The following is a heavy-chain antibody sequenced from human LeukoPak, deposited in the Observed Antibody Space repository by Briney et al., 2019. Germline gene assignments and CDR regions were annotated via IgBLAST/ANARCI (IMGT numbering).Heavy chain of an antibody. D-gene: IGHD6-19*01. CDR3: AGAGIAVAGNAEYLHH. CDR1: GYSITSYW. Sequence: HGESLKISCKCSGYSITSYWISWVRQMPGKGLEWMGRIDPSDSYTNYSPSFQGHVTISADKPISTAYLQWSSLKASDTAMYYCAGAGIAVAGNAEYLHHWGPGTLVTVSS. V-gene: IGHV5-10-1*01. CDR2: IDPSDSYT. J-gene: IGHJ1*01.